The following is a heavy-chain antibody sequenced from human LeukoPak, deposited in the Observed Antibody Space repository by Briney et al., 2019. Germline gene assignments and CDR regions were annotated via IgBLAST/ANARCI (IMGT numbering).Heavy chain of an antibody. V-gene: IGHV3-30*18. CDR3: AKATYSSGWYGIDY. J-gene: IGHJ4*02. D-gene: IGHD6-19*01. Sequence: PGGSLRLSCAASGFTFSHYAMSWVRQAPGKGLEWVAVISYDGSNKYYADSVKGRFTISRDNSKNTLYLQMNSLRAEDTAVYYCAKATYSSGWYGIDYWGQGTLVTVSS. CDR1: GFTFSHYA. CDR2: ISYDGSNK.